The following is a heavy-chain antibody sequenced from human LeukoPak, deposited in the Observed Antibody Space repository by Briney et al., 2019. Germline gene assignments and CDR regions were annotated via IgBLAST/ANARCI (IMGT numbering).Heavy chain of an antibody. CDR1: GGSISSYY. V-gene: IGHV4-59*01. J-gene: IGHJ6*03. Sequence: SETLSLTCTVSGGSISSYYWSWIRQPPGKGLEWIGYIYYSGSTNYNPSLKSRVTISVDTSKNQFSLKLSSVTAADTAVYYCARGGGRRDGYNCLLYYYYMDVWGKGTTVTVSS. CDR2: IYYSGST. D-gene: IGHD5-24*01. CDR3: ARGGGRRDGYNCLLYYYYMDV.